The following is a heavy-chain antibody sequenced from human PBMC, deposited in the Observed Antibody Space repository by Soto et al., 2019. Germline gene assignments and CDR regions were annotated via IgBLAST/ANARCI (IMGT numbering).Heavy chain of an antibody. CDR2: IYHSGST. Sequence: SETLSLTCAVSGGSISSSNWWSWVRQPPGKGLEWIGEIYHSGSTNYNPSLKSRVTISVDKSKNQFSLKLSSVTAADTAVYYCASGLPPNYYYYYGMDVWGQGTTVTVSS. CDR1: GGSISSSNW. J-gene: IGHJ6*02. D-gene: IGHD4-17*01. CDR3: ASGLPPNYYYYYGMDV. V-gene: IGHV4-4*02.